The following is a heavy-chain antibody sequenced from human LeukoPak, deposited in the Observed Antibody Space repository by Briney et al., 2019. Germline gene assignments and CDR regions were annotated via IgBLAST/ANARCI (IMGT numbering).Heavy chain of an antibody. CDR1: GFTFSSYG. Sequence: PGGSLRLSCGASGFTFSSYGMHWVRQAPGKGLEWVAFIRYDGSNKYYADSVKGRFTISRDNSKNTLYLQMNSLRAEDTAVYYCARCTTGRTFGSLREIKRSREIDYWGQGTLVTVSS. J-gene: IGHJ4*02. V-gene: IGHV3-30*02. CDR3: ARCTTGRTFGSLREIKRSREIDY. CDR2: IRYDGSNK. D-gene: IGHD1-1*01.